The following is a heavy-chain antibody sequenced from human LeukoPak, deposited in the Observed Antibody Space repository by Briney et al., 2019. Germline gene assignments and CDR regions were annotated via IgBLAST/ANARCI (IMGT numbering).Heavy chain of an antibody. CDR2: ISGSGGST. CDR3: TRARGGLRGFFDY. CDR1: GFTFSSYA. Sequence: GGSLRLSCAASGFTFSSYAMSWVRQAPGKGLEWVSAISGSGGSTYYADSVKGRFTISRDNAKNSLYLQMNSLRAEDTAVYYCTRARGGLRGFFDYWGQGTLVTVSS. J-gene: IGHJ4*02. D-gene: IGHD3-10*01. V-gene: IGHV3-23*01.